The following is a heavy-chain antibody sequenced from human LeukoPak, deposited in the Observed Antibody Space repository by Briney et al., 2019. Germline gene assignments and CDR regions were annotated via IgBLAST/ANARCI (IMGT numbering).Heavy chain of an antibody. V-gene: IGHV4-39*07. D-gene: IGHD2-15*01. CDR2: TYYSGST. CDR1: GGSISSSSYY. CDR3: ARVGSYTWYYYFDY. Sequence: SETLSLTCTVSGGSISSSSYYWGWIRQPPGKGLEWIGSTYYSGSTYSNPSFKSRVTISVDTSKNQFSLKLSSVAAADTAVYYCARVGSYTWYYYFDYWGQGTLVTVSS. J-gene: IGHJ4*02.